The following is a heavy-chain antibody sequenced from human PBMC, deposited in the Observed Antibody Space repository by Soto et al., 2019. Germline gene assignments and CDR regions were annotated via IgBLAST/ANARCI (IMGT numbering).Heavy chain of an antibody. J-gene: IGHJ5*02. D-gene: IGHD6-25*01. CDR1: GGSFSGYY. V-gene: IGHV4-34*01. CDR2: INHSGST. Sequence: PSETLSLTCAVYGGSFSGYYWSWIRQPPGKGLEWIGEINHSGSTNYNPSLKSRVTISVDTSKNQFSLKLSSVTAADTAVYYCARGQRRSGGWFDPWGQGTLVTVSS. CDR3: ARGQRRSGGWFDP.